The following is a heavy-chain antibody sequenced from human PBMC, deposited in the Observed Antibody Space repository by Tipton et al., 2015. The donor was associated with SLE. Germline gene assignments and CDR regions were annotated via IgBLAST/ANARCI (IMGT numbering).Heavy chain of an antibody. J-gene: IGHJ4*02. CDR2: IYYSGST. V-gene: IGHV4-61*01. Sequence: TLSLTCTVSGGSISSSSYYWSWIRQPPGKGLEWIGYIYYSGSTNYNPSLKSRVTISVDTSKNQFSLKLSSVTAADTAVYYCAREYGFPRYFDYWGQGTLVTVSS. D-gene: IGHD3-10*01. CDR1: GGSISSSSYY. CDR3: AREYGFPRYFDY.